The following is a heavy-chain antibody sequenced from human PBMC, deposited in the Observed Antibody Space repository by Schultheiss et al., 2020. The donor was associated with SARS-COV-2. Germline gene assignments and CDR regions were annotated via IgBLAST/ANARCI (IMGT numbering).Heavy chain of an antibody. J-gene: IGHJ6*02. Sequence: SGPTLVKPTQTLTLTCTFSGFSLSTSGVGVGWIRQPPGKALEWLALIYWDDDKRYSPSLKSRLTITKDTSKNQVVLTMTNMDPVDTATYYCARIPIRYYGSGSSKTTNQLSYYYGMDVWGQGTTVTVSS. CDR3: ARIPIRYYGSGSSKTTNQLSYYYGMDV. V-gene: IGHV2-5*02. D-gene: IGHD3-10*01. CDR1: GFSLSTSGVG. CDR2: IYWDDDK.